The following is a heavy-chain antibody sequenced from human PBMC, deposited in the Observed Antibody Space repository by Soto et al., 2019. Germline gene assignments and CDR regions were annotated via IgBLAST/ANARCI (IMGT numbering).Heavy chain of an antibody. J-gene: IGHJ3*02. D-gene: IGHD3-22*01. CDR3: ARDRTPYYYDSSGYQDAFDI. CDR2: IIPIFGTA. V-gene: IGHV1-69*13. CDR1: GGTFSSYA. Sequence: SVKVSWKASGGTFSSYAISWVRQAPGQGLEWMGGIIPIFGTANYAQKFQGRVTITADESTSTAYMELSSLRSEDTAVYYCARDRTPYYYDSSGYQDAFDIWGQGTMVTVSS.